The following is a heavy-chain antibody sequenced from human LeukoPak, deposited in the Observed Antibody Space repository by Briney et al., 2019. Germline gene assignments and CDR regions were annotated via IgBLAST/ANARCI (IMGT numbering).Heavy chain of an antibody. CDR1: GGSFSGYY. Sequence: SETLSLTCAVYGGSFSGYYWSWIRQPPGKGLEWIGEINHSGSTNYNPSLKSRVTISADTSKNQFSLKLSSVTAADTAVYYCAREGDGKGAFDIWGQGTMVTVSS. J-gene: IGHJ3*02. CDR3: AREGDGKGAFDI. CDR2: INHSGST. V-gene: IGHV4-34*01. D-gene: IGHD1-14*01.